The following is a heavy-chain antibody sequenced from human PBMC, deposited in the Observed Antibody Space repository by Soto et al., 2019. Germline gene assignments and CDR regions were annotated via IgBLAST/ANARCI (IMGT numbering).Heavy chain of an antibody. J-gene: IGHJ4*02. CDR3: ARGRRYSYGPLGRFDY. D-gene: IGHD5-18*01. CDR2: INHSGST. CDR1: GGSFSGYY. Sequence: ETLSLTCAVYGGSFSGYYWSWIRQPPGKGLEWIGEINHSGSTNYNPSLKSRVTISVDTSKNQFSLKLSTVTAADTAVYYCARGRRYSYGPLGRFDYWGQGTLVTVSS. V-gene: IGHV4-34*01.